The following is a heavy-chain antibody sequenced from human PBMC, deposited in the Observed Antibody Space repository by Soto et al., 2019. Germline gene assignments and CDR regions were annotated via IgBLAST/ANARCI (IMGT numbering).Heavy chain of an antibody. V-gene: IGHV5-51*01. J-gene: IGHJ6*02. CDR3: ATLTTVTTYGMYV. CDR1: GYSFTSYW. D-gene: IGHD4-17*01. CDR2: IYPGDSDT. Sequence: GESLKISCKGSGYSFTSYWIGWVRQMPGKGLEWMGIIYPGDSDTRYSPSFQGQVTISADKSISTAYLQWSSLKASDTAMYYCATLTTVTTYGMYVWGQGTTVTGSS.